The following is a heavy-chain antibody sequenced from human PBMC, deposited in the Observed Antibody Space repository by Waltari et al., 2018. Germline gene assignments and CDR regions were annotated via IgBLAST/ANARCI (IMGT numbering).Heavy chain of an antibody. Sequence: QVQLVQSGAEVKKPGSSVKVSCKASGGTFSSYPISWVRQAPGQGLEWMGRIIPILGIANYAQKFQGRVTITADKSTSTAYMELSSLRSEDTAVYYCARGRQRGGLAAGNWFDPWGQGTLVTVSS. J-gene: IGHJ5*02. CDR1: GGTFSSYP. CDR3: ARGRQRGGLAAGNWFDP. D-gene: IGHD2-15*01. V-gene: IGHV1-69*02. CDR2: IIPILGIA.